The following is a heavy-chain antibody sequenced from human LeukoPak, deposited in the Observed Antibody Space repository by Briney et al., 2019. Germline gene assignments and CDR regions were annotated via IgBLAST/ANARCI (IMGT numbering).Heavy chain of an antibody. Sequence: GASVKVSCKVSGYTLTELSMHWVRQAPGKGLEWMGGFDPEDGETIYAQKFQGRVTMTEDTSTDPAYMELSSLRSEDTAVYYCATTLPFGGSYYRAFDIWGQGTMVTVSS. J-gene: IGHJ3*02. CDR2: FDPEDGET. CDR3: ATTLPFGGSYYRAFDI. D-gene: IGHD1-26*01. V-gene: IGHV1-24*01. CDR1: GYTLTELS.